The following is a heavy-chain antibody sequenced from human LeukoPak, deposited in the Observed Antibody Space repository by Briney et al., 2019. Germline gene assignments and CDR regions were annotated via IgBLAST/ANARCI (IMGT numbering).Heavy chain of an antibody. V-gene: IGHV3-21*01. Sequence: GGSLRLSCAASGFTFSSYSMNWVRQAPGQGLEWVSSISSSSSYIYYADSVKGRFTISRDNAKNSLYLQMNSLRAEDTAVYYCARDLIAVLDYWGQGTLVTVSS. D-gene: IGHD6-19*01. CDR1: GFTFSSYS. J-gene: IGHJ4*02. CDR3: ARDLIAVLDY. CDR2: ISSSSSYI.